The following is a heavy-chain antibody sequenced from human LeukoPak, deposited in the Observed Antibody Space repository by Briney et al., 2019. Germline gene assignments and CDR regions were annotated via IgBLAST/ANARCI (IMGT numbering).Heavy chain of an antibody. CDR1: GYTFTSYG. CDR3: ARGTYMDV. CDR2: VRTYNGDT. V-gene: IGHV1-18*01. J-gene: IGHJ6*03. Sequence: ASVNVSCKASGYTFTSYGISWVRQAPGQGLEWMGWVRTYNGDTNYAQRLQGRVTMTTDTSTSTAYMELRSLTSDDTAVYYCARGTYMDVWGKGTTVTVSS.